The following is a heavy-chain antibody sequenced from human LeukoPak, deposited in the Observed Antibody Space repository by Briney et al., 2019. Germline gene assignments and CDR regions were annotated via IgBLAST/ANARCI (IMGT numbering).Heavy chain of an antibody. J-gene: IGHJ6*02. Sequence: PGGSLRLSCAASGFTVSSNYMTWVRQAPGKGLEWVSLIYSAGGTYYTDSVKGQFTISRHSSKNTLYLQMNSLRGEDTAVYYCARFLGRITISGVVPYGMDVWGQGTTVTVSS. D-gene: IGHD3-3*01. CDR3: ARFLGRITISGVVPYGMDV. V-gene: IGHV3-53*04. CDR1: GFTVSSNY. CDR2: IYSAGGT.